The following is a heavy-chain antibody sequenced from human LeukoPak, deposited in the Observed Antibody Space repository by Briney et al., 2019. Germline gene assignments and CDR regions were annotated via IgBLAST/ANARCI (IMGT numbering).Heavy chain of an antibody. CDR1: GGTFSSYA. V-gene: IGHV1-8*02. J-gene: IGHJ5*02. CDR3: ARDSEGGSGWFDP. CDR2: MNPNSGNT. Sequence: ASVKVSCKASGGTFSSYAISWVRQAPGQGLEWVGWMNPNSGNTGYAQRFQGRVTLTRDTSISTAYMELSGLTSEDTAVYYCARDSEGGSGWFDPWGQGTLVTVSS. D-gene: IGHD2-15*01.